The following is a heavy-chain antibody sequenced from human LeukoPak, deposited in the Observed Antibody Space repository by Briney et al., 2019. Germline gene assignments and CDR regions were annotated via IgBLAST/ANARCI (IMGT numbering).Heavy chain of an antibody. J-gene: IGHJ4*02. V-gene: IGHV4-59*01. Sequence: SETLSLTCTVSGGSISSYYWSWIRQPPGKGLEWIGYIYYSGSTNYNPSLKSRVTISADTSKNQFSLKLSSVTAADTAVYYCARGTHYYDEGIDYWGQGTLVTVSS. CDR2: IYYSGST. D-gene: IGHD3-22*01. CDR1: GGSISSYY. CDR3: ARGTHYYDEGIDY.